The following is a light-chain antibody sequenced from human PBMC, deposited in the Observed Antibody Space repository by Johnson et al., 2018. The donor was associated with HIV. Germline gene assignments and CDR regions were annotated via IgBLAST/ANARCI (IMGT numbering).Light chain of an antibody. Sequence: QSVLTQPPSVSAAPGQKVTISCSGGTSNIESNCVSWYQLLPGTAPKVLIYENNKRPSGIPDRFSGSKSGTSATLGITGIQTGDEADYYCGTWDSSLSAHYVFGTGTKVTVL. CDR2: ENN. CDR3: GTWDSSLSAHYV. CDR1: TSNIESNC. J-gene: IGLJ1*01. V-gene: IGLV1-51*02.